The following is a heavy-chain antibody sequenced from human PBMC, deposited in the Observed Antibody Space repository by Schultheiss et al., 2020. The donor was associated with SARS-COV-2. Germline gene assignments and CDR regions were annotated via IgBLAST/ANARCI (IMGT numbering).Heavy chain of an antibody. Sequence: GESLKISCAASGFTVSSSEMSWVRQAPGKGLEWVSSISGGSTYYADSRKGRFTISRDNAKNSLYLQMNSLRAEDTAVYYCAKLMWLTDSSGDYWGQGTLVTVSS. J-gene: IGHJ4*02. V-gene: IGHV3-38-3*01. CDR2: ISGGST. CDR3: AKLMWLTDSSGDY. D-gene: IGHD6-19*01. CDR1: GFTVSSSE.